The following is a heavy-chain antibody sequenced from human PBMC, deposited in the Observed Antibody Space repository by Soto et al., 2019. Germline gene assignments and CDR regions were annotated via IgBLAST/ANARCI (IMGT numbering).Heavy chain of an antibody. CDR1: AFSLTNATMG. J-gene: IGHJ6*03. CDR3: ARAGDYSFYYMDV. D-gene: IGHD7-27*01. Sequence: QVTLKESGPVLVKPTETLTLTCTVSAFSLTNATMGVSWIRQPPGKALEWLTHIFSTDEISYNTSLKSRVTISQDTATSQVVLTMSNMDPVDTATYYCARAGDYSFYYMDVWGKGTTVIVSS. V-gene: IGHV2-26*01. CDR2: IFSTDEI.